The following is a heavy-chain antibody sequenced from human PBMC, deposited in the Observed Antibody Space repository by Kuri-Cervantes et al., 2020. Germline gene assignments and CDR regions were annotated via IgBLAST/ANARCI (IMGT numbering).Heavy chain of an antibody. J-gene: IGHJ5*02. CDR1: GGSFSGYY. Sequence: SETLSLTCAVYGGSFSGYYWSWIRQPPGKGLEWIGEINHSGSTNYNPSLKSRVTISVDRSKNQFSLKLRSVTAADTAVYYCARRHTELRLGELYWFDPWGQGTLVTVSS. CDR3: ARRHTELRLGELYWFDP. D-gene: IGHD3-16*01. CDR2: INHSGST. V-gene: IGHV4-34*01.